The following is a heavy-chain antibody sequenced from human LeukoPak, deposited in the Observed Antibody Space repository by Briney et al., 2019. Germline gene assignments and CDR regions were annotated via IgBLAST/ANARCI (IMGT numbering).Heavy chain of an antibody. V-gene: IGHV1-46*01. D-gene: IGHD3-10*01. J-gene: IGHJ4*02. CDR3: ARGTYYHGSGSYPHFDY. Sequence: GASVKVSCKASGYTFTSYYIHWVRQAPGQGPEWMGIINTSGGSINYAQKFQGEVTLTRDTSTSTVYMELSSLRSEDTAVYYCARGTYYHGSGSYPHFDYWGQGTLITVSS. CDR1: GYTFTSYY. CDR2: INTSGGSI.